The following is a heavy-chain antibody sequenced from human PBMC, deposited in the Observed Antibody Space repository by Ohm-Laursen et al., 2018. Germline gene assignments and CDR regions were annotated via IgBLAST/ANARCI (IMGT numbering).Heavy chain of an antibody. V-gene: IGHV4-59*08. D-gene: IGHD3-22*01. CDR1: GVSISGYY. J-gene: IGHJ4*02. CDR2: ISHSGST. CDR3: ARLGKSSGTDY. Sequence: TLSLTWTVSGVSISGYYWTWIRQPPGKGLEWIGYISHSGSTNYNSSLKSRVTISLDTSRNQFSLKLSSVTAADTAVYYCARLGKSSGTDYWGQGALVTVSS.